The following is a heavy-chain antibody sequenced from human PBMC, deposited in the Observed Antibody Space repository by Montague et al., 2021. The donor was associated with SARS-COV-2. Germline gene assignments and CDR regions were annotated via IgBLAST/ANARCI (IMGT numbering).Heavy chain of an antibody. J-gene: IGHJ4*02. CDR2: LYYNGMT. CDR3: VSSLPGNQFQFDY. D-gene: IGHD1-14*01. V-gene: IGHV4-31*03. CDR1: GGSITSGGYY. Sequence: TLSLTCSVSGGSITSGGYYWTWIRQRPGGDLEWLGYLYYNGMTHYSPSLKSRASFSLDTSNNQFSLKLISTTATDSALYFCVSSLPGNQFQFDYWGQGALVTVSS.